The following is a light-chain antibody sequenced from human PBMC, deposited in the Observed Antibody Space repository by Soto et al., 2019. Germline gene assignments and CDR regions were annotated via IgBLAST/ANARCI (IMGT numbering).Light chain of an antibody. CDR3: QQYNDWPRT. CDR2: GAS. Sequence: EIVMTQSPATLSVSPGERATLSCRASQSVSSNLAWYQQKPGQAPRLLIYGASTRATGIPARFSGSRSGTEFTHTISSLQSEDFAVYYCQQYNDWPRTLGQGTKVEIK. CDR1: QSVSSN. V-gene: IGKV3-15*01. J-gene: IGKJ1*01.